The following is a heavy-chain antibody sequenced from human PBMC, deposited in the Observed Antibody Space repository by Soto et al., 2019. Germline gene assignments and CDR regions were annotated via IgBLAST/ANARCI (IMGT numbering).Heavy chain of an antibody. D-gene: IGHD2-2*01. CDR1: GGSISSSNW. V-gene: IGHV4-4*02. Sequence: SETLSLTCAVSGGSISSSNWWIWVRQPPGKGLEWIGEIYHSGSTNYNPSLKSRVTISVDKSKNQFSLKLSSVTAADTAVYYCARACSSTSCFYYYGMDVWGQGTTVTVYS. J-gene: IGHJ6*02. CDR2: IYHSGST. CDR3: ARACSSTSCFYYYGMDV.